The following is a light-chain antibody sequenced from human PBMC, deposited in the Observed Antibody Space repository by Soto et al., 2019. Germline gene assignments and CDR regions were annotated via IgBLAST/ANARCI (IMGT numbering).Light chain of an antibody. V-gene: IGLV2-8*01. J-gene: IGLJ2*01. Sequence: QSVLTQPPSASGSPGQSVTISCTGTSSDVGGYNYVSWYQQHPGKALKLMIYEVSKRPSGVPDRFSGSKSGNMASLTVSGLQAEDEADYYCSSYAGSNNLVFGGGTQLTVL. CDR2: EVS. CDR1: SSDVGGYNY. CDR3: SSYAGSNNLV.